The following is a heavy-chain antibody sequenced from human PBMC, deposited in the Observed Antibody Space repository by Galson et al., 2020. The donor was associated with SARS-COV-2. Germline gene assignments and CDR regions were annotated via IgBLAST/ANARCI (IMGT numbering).Heavy chain of an antibody. CDR1: GYTFTNYG. J-gene: IGHJ6*03. Sequence: ASVKVSCKASGYTFTNYGVSWVRQAPGQGLEWMGWISVYNGYTNYAQKFQGRVTMTTDTSTSTAYMEVRSLRSDDTAVYYCARASIVVDTDYYYHIDVWGKGTTVIISS. CDR2: ISVYNGYT. D-gene: IGHD2-2*01. CDR3: ARASIVVDTDYYYHIDV. V-gene: IGHV1-18*01.